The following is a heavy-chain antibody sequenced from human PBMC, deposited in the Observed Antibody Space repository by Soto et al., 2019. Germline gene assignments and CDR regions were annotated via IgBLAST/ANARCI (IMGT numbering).Heavy chain of an antibody. CDR2: INPSGGST. V-gene: IGHV1-46*01. CDR3: ARPGGSDSSGYPLGAFDN. D-gene: IGHD3-22*01. Sequence: GASVKVSCKASGYTFTSYYMHWVRQAPGQGLEWMGIINPSGGSTSYAQKFQGRVTMTRDTSTSTVYMELSSLRSEDTAVYYCARPGGSDSSGYPLGAFDNWGQGAMVTVSS. J-gene: IGHJ3*02. CDR1: GYTFTSYY.